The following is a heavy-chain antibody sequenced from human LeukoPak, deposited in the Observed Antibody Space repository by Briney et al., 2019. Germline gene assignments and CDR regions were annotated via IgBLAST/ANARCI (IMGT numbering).Heavy chain of an antibody. J-gene: IGHJ4*02. CDR2: IRYDGSNK. CDR1: GFTFSSYG. V-gene: IGHV3-30*02. D-gene: IGHD6-13*01. CDR3: AKEVGEQQLALDY. Sequence: PGGSLRLSCAASGFTFSSYGMHWVRQAPGKGLEWVAFIRYDGSNKYYADSVKGRFTISRDNSKNTLYLQMNSLRAEDTAVYYCAKEVGEQQLALDYWGQGTLVTVSS.